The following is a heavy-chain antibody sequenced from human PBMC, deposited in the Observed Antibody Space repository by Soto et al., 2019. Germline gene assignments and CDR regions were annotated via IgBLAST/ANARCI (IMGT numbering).Heavy chain of an antibody. Sequence: QVQLVQSGAEVKKPGASVKVSCKASGYTFTSYGISWVRQAPGQGLEWMGWISAYNGNTNYAQKLQGRVTMTTDTATSTXXMXRXGLRSDDTAVYYCAREKRDYDILTGYYFYYYYGMDVWGQGTTVTVSS. CDR1: GYTFTSYG. V-gene: IGHV1-18*01. CDR2: ISAYNGNT. J-gene: IGHJ6*02. D-gene: IGHD3-9*01. CDR3: AREKRDYDILTGYYFYYYYGMDV.